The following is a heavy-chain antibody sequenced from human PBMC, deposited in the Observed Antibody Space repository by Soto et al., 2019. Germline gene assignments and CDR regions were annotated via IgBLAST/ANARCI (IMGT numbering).Heavy chain of an antibody. CDR2: INHSGST. D-gene: IGHD3-10*01. CDR3: AREYYGSGSWLTDY. J-gene: IGHJ4*02. Sequence: SETLSLTCAVYGGSFSGYYWSWIRQPPGKGLEWIGEINHSGSTNYNPSLKSRVTISVDTSKNQFSLKLSSVTAADTAVYYCAREYYGSGSWLTDYWGQGTLVT. V-gene: IGHV4-34*01. CDR1: GGSFSGYY.